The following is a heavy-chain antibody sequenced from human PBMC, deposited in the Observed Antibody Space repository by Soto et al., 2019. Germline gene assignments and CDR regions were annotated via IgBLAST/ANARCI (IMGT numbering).Heavy chain of an antibody. J-gene: IGHJ4*02. V-gene: IGHV3-9*01. CDR2: ISWNSGRV. CDR1: GFIFDDYA. Sequence: EMQLAESGGGLVQPGRSLRLSCAASGFIFDDYAMHWVRQSPGKGLEWVSGISWNSGRVGYAASVKGRFTISRDTAKNSLFLQMNSLRGEDTAFYHCVKDAFSGLSSAEFNGDYWGQGTLVTVSS. D-gene: IGHD3-3*02. CDR3: VKDAFSGLSSAEFNGDY.